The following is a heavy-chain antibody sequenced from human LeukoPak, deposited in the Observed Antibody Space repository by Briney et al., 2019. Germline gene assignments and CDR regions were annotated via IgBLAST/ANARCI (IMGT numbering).Heavy chain of an antibody. V-gene: IGHV1-69*06. CDR2: IIPIFGTA. D-gene: IGHD5-18*01. CDR3: ATGARGYSYGYYFDY. J-gene: IGHJ4*02. Sequence: SVKVSCKASGGTFSSYAISWVRQAPGQGLEWMGGIIPIFGTANYAQKFQGRVTMTEDTSTDTAYMELSSLRSEDTAVYYCATGARGYSYGYYFDYWGQGTLVTVSS. CDR1: GGTFSSYA.